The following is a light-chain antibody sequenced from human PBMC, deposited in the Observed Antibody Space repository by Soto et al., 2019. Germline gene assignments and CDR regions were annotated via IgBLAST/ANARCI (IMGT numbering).Light chain of an antibody. CDR3: AAWDDSLNVLL. Sequence: QSVLTQPPSASGTPGQRVTISCSGSSSNIGSNTVKWYQQLPGTAPKLLIYSNNQRPSGVPDRFSGSQSGTSASLAISGLQSEDEADYYCAAWDDSLNVLLLGGGTQLTVL. CDR2: SNN. V-gene: IGLV1-44*01. CDR1: SSNIGSNT. J-gene: IGLJ2*01.